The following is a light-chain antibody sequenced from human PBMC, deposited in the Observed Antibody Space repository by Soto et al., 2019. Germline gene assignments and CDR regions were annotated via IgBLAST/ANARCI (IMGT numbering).Light chain of an antibody. CDR3: QQYNSYRT. CDR1: QSISSW. J-gene: IGKJ1*01. Sequence: DIQMTQSPSTLSASVGDRVTITCRASQSISSWLAWYQQKPGKAPKLLIYDASSLESGVPSRFSGSGSGTEFTLTISSLQPDDFATYYCQQYNSYRTLGQGPKVDIK. CDR2: DAS. V-gene: IGKV1-5*01.